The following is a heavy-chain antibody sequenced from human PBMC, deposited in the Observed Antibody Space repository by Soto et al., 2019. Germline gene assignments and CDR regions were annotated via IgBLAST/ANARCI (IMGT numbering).Heavy chain of an antibody. V-gene: IGHV4-39*01. CDR2: MYYSGGT. J-gene: IGHJ6*02. D-gene: IGHD2-2*01. Sequence: SETLSLTCTVSGGSISSSSYFWGWIRQPPGKGLEWIGSMYYSGGTYYNPSLKSRVTASVDTSKNQFSLKVSSVTAADTAVYYCARLGGYCTITSCYGYYGMDVWGQGTTVTVSS. CDR3: ARLGGYCTITSCYGYYGMDV. CDR1: GGSISSSSYF.